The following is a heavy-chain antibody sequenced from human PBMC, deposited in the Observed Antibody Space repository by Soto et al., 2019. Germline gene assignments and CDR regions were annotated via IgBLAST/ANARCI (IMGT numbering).Heavy chain of an antibody. J-gene: IGHJ6*02. V-gene: IGHV1-58*01. CDR3: AAGHSGYYYDYYYYGMDV. CDR2: IVVGSGNT. Sequence: ASVKVSCKASGFTFTNSAVQWVRQARGQRLEWIGWIVVGSGNTNYAQKFQERVTITRDMSTSTAYMELGSLRSEDTAVYYCAAGHSGYYYDYYYYGMDVWGQGTTVTVSS. D-gene: IGHD1-26*01. CDR1: GFTFTNSA.